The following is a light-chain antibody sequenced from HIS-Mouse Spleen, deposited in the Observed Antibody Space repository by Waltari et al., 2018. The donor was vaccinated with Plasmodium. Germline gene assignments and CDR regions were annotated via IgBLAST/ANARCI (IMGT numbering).Light chain of an antibody. CDR3: QQRSNGPRVLT. J-gene: IGKJ4*01. V-gene: IGKV3-11*01. Sequence: EIVLTQSPATLSLSPGERATLSCRASQSVSSYLAWYQQKPGQAPRLLIYDASKRATGIPARFSGSGSGTDFTLTISSLEPEDFAGYYCQQRSNGPRVLTFGGGTKVEIK. CDR1: QSVSSY. CDR2: DAS.